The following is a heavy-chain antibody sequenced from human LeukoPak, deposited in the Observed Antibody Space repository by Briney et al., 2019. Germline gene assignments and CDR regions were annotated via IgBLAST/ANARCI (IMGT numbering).Heavy chain of an antibody. Sequence: PSETLSLTCTVSGCSISSGDYYWSWIRQPPGKGLEWIGYIYYSGSTYYNPSLKSRVTISVDTSKNQFSLKLSSVTAADTAVYYCARSVSSGSYYNWFDPWAREPWSPSPQ. CDR3: ARSVSSGSYYNWFDP. J-gene: IGHJ5*02. CDR2: IYYSGST. V-gene: IGHV4-30-4*01. D-gene: IGHD3-10*01. CDR1: GCSISSGDYY.